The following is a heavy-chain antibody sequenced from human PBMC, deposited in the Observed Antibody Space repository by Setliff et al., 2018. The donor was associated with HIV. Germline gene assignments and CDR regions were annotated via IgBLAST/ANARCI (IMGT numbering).Heavy chain of an antibody. D-gene: IGHD1-26*01. J-gene: IGHJ4*02. V-gene: IGHV4-61*02. CDR3: AKDSNWEPRHPKFFDS. Sequence: SETLSLTCTVSGDSINSDTYYWSWIRQPAGKGLEWIGRIYSSGSIAYNPSFKSRVSISLDTSKNQFSLNLKSVTAADTAVYYCAKDSNWEPRHPKFFDSWGQGTLVTVSS. CDR1: GDSINSDTYY. CDR2: IYSSGSI.